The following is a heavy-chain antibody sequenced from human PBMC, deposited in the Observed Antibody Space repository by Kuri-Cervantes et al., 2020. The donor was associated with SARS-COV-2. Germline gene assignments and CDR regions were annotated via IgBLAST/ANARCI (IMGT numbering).Heavy chain of an antibody. J-gene: IGHJ4*02. D-gene: IGHD2-15*01. CDR3: ARDRFWYCSGGSCSQTFDY. V-gene: IGHV1-69*13. Sequence: SVKVSCKASGGTFSSYAVSWVRQAPGQGLEWMGGIIPIFGTANYAQKFQGRVTITADESTSTAYMELSSLRSDDTAVYYCARDRFWYCSGGSCSQTFDYWGQGTLVTVSS. CDR2: IIPIFGTA. CDR1: GGTFSSYA.